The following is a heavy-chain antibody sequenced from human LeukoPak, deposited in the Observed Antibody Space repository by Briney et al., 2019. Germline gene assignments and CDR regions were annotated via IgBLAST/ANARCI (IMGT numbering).Heavy chain of an antibody. V-gene: IGHV4-39*01. J-gene: IGHJ4*02. D-gene: IGHD5-24*01. CDR2: INYSGTT. CDR1: GGSISSSSYY. Sequence: SETLSLTCTVSGGSISSSSYYWGWIRQPPGKGLEWIASINYSGTTYYNPSLKSRVTISEDRSKNQFSLKLSSVTAADTAVYYCARLRDGRWLLEYWGQGTLVTVSS. CDR3: ARLRDGRWLLEY.